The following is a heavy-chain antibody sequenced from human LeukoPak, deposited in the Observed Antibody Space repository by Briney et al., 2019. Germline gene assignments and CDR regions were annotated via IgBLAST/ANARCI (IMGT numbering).Heavy chain of an antibody. V-gene: IGHV3-23*01. CDR3: AKSAQAFDI. Sequence: GGSLRLSCAASGFTFSSYGMHWVRQAPGKGLEWVSTISGSGVSTYYADSVKGRFTISRDNSKNTLYLQMNSLRAEDTAVYYCAKSAQAFDIRGQGTMVTVSS. J-gene: IGHJ3*02. CDR2: ISGSGVST. CDR1: GFTFSSYG.